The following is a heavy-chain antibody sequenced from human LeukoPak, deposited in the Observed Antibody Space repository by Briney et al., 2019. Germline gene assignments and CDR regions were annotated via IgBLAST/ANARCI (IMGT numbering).Heavy chain of an antibody. V-gene: IGHV3-74*01. D-gene: IGHD3-22*01. J-gene: IGHJ3*02. CDR1: GFTLSNYW. Sequence: PGGSLRLSCAASGFTLSNYWMHWVRQAPGKGLVWVSRISGDEIWTSYADSVKGRFIISRDNAKNTLYLQMKGLRTEDTAVYYCAREYNSGPKQADAFDIWGQGTMVTVSS. CDR3: AREYNSGPKQADAFDI. CDR2: ISGDEIWT.